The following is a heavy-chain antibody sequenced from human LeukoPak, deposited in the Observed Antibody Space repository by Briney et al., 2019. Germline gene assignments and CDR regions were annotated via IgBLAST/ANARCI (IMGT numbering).Heavy chain of an antibody. CDR2: IYHSGNT. J-gene: IGHJ4*02. Sequence: PSETLSLTCNVSGASMSSNYWSWIRQPPGKGLEWIGYIYHSGNTNYSPSLESRVTMSVDESKNQFSLKLSSVTAADTAVYYCARLRWRDQPDYWGQGTLVTVSS. CDR3: ARLRWRDQPDY. V-gene: IGHV4-59*08. CDR1: GASMSSNY.